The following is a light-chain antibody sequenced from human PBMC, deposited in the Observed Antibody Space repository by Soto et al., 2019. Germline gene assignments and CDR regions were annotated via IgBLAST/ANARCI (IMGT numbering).Light chain of an antibody. Sequence: QSVPTQPPSASGSPGQSVTISCTGTSSDVGGYNYVSWYQQHPGKAPKLMIYEVSERPSGVPDRFSGSKSGNTASLTVSGLQAEDEADYYCSSYAGSNNVIFGGGTKVTVL. CDR1: SSDVGGYNY. J-gene: IGLJ2*01. CDR3: SSYAGSNNVI. V-gene: IGLV2-8*01. CDR2: EVS.